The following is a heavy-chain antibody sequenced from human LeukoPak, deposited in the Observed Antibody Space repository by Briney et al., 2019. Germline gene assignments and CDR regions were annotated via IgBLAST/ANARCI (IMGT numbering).Heavy chain of an antibody. V-gene: IGHV4-34*01. Sequence: SETLSLTCAVYGGSFSGYYWSWIRQPPGKGLEWIGEINHSGSTNYNLSLKSRVTISVDTSKNQFSLKLSSVTAADTAVYYCARDLDTTVTMKGMDVWGKGTTVTVSS. CDR2: INHSGST. CDR1: GGSFSGYY. CDR3: ARDLDTTVTMKGMDV. D-gene: IGHD4-17*01. J-gene: IGHJ6*04.